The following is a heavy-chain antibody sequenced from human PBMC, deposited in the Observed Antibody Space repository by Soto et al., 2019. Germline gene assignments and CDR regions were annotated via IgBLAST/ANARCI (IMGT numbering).Heavy chain of an antibody. Sequence: SETLSLTCTVSGCSFSRYYWSWIRQLPGKGLEWIGYIYYSGSTNYNPSLKSRVTISVDTSKNQFSLTLSSVTAADTAVSYCARGRYCSGGSCLGYWGQGTLVNVSS. CDR2: IYYSGST. CDR3: ARGRYCSGGSCLGY. D-gene: IGHD2-15*01. J-gene: IGHJ4*02. V-gene: IGHV4-59*01. CDR1: GCSFSRYY.